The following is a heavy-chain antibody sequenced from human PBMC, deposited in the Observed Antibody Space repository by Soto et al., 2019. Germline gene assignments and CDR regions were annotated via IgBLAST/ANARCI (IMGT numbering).Heavy chain of an antibody. CDR2: IFHDGTA. CDR3: ARLVYDTRLNYMYFDF. V-gene: IGHV4-4*02. D-gene: IGHD2-8*01. Sequence: SETLSLTCAVSGVSISSGNWWTWVRQTPQRGLEYIGEIFHDGTANYYPSFERRVAISVDTSKNQFSLKLTSVTAADTAIYFCARLVYDTRLNYMYFDFWGXGALVTVSS. J-gene: IGHJ4*02. CDR1: GVSISSGNW.